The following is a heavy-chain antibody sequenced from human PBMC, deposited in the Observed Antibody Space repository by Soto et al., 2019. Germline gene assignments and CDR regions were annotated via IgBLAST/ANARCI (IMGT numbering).Heavy chain of an antibody. J-gene: IGHJ4*02. CDR3: ASDPSDDYNAFDF. D-gene: IGHD4-4*01. CDR2: VFVGGAT. CDR1: GVPITSRNF. Sequence: SETLSLTCAVSGVPITSRNFWSCVRQPPGKGLEWIGEVFVGGATTYNPSLESRVTISVDMAKSQFSLNLASVTAADTAVYYCASDPSDDYNAFDFWGQGIPVTVS. V-gene: IGHV4-4*02.